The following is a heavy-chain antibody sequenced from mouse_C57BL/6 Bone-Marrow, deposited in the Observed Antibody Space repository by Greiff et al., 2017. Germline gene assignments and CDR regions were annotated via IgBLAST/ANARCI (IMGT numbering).Heavy chain of an antibody. Sequence: QVQLKESGAELARPGASVKLSCKASGYTFTSYGISWVKQRTGQGLEWIGEIYPRSGNTYYNEKFKGKATLTADKSSSTAYMALRSLTSEDSAVYFCARPRIAYWGQGTLVTVSA. CDR2: IYPRSGNT. V-gene: IGHV1-81*01. CDR1: GYTFTSYG. CDR3: ARPRIAY. J-gene: IGHJ3*01.